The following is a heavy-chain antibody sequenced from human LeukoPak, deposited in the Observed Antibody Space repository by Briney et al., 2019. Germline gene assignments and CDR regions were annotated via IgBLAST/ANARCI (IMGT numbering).Heavy chain of an antibody. D-gene: IGHD2-15*01. CDR1: GFIFSDAW. J-gene: IGHJ4*02. Sequence: GVSLRLSCAASGFIFSDAWMNWVRQAPGKGLEWVGHIRSKDDGGTPDYIAPVKGRFTISRDDSKDTLYLQMNSLNTEDTAMYYCTTRSPARYCSDGACYSSADYWGQGTLVTVSS. V-gene: IGHV3-15*07. CDR3: TTRSPARYCSDGACYSSADY. CDR2: IRSKDDGGTP.